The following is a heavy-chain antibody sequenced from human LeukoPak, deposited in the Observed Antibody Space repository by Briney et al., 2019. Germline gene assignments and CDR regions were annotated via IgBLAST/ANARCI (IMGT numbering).Heavy chain of an antibody. CDR1: GFTFGSYG. J-gene: IGHJ4*02. D-gene: IGHD4-17*01. CDR3: ASQTTVKYYFDY. Sequence: GRSLRLSCAASGFTFGSYGMHWVRQAPGKGLEWVAVLWYDGSNKYYADSVKGRFTISRDNSKDTLFLQMNSLRAEDTAVYYCASQTTVKYYFDYWGQGTLVTVSS. V-gene: IGHV3-33*01. CDR2: LWYDGSNK.